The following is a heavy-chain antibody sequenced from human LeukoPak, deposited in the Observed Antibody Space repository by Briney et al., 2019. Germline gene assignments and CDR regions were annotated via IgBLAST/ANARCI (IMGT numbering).Heavy chain of an antibody. V-gene: IGHV3-11*01. D-gene: IGHD6-25*01. CDR2: ISSSGSTI. CDR1: GFTFSDYY. Sequence: GGSLRLSCAASGFTFSDYYMSWIRQAPGKGLEWVSYISSSGSTIYYADSVKGRFTISRDNSKNTLYLQMNSLRAEDTAVYYCAKGYSSGWALFDYWGQGTLVTVSS. J-gene: IGHJ4*02. CDR3: AKGYSSGWALFDY.